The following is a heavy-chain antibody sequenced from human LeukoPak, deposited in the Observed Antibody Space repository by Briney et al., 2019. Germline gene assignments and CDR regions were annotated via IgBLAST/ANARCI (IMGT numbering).Heavy chain of an antibody. CDR3: ASGVVTDAFDI. CDR2: IWYDGSNK. J-gene: IGHJ3*02. CDR1: GFTFSSYG. V-gene: IGHV3-33*01. Sequence: PGGSLRLSCAASGFTFSSYGMHWVRQAPGKGLEWVAVIWYDGSNKYYADSVKGRFTISRDNSKNTLYLQMNSLRAEDTAVHYCASGVVTDAFDIWGQGTMVTVSS. D-gene: IGHD2-21*02.